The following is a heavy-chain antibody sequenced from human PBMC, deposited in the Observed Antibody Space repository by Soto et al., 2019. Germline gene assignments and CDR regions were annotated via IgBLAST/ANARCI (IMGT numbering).Heavy chain of an antibody. V-gene: IGHV3-23*01. D-gene: IGHD4-17*01. CDR3: AKVPLRPYYFDY. Sequence: EVQLLDSGGGLVQPGGSLRLSCAASGFTFSNYAMNWVRQAPGKGLEWVSTISGGGGTTYYADSVKGRFTISRDNSKNTLFLQMNSLRAEDTAVDYCAKVPLRPYYFDYWGPGTLVAVSS. CDR1: GFTFSNYA. J-gene: IGHJ4*02. CDR2: ISGGGGTT.